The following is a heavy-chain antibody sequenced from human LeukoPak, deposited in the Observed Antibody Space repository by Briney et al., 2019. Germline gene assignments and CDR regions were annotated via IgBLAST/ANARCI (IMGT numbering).Heavy chain of an antibody. CDR3: AKSPNVGYCSGGSCYFDY. CDR2: ISNDGSNK. J-gene: IGHJ4*02. V-gene: IGHV3-30*18. Sequence: GRSLRLSCAASGFTFSSYGMQWFRQAPDKGLEWVAAISNDGSNKYYADSVKGRFTMSRDNSKNTLYLQMNSLRAEDTAVYYCAKSPNVGYCSGGSCYFDYWGQGTLVTVSS. D-gene: IGHD2-15*01. CDR1: GFTFSSYG.